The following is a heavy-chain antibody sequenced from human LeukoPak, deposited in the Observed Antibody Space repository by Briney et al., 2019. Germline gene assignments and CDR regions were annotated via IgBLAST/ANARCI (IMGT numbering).Heavy chain of an antibody. CDR3: ARDRGYSYGYYYYYGMDV. CDR1: GFTFSSYA. D-gene: IGHD5-18*01. Sequence: GRSLRLSCAASGFTFSSYAMHWVRQAPGKGLEWVAVISYDGSNKYYADSVKGRFTISRDNSKNTLYLQMNSLRAEDTAVYYCARDRGYSYGYYYYYGMDVWGQGTTVTVSS. J-gene: IGHJ6*02. CDR2: ISYDGSNK. V-gene: IGHV3-30-3*01.